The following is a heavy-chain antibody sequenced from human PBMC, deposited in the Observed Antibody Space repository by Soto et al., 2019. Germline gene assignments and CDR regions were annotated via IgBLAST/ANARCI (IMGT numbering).Heavy chain of an antibody. CDR2: ISYDGSNK. V-gene: IGHV3-30*18. CDR3: AKDHAGTTRALDY. J-gene: IGHJ4*02. CDR1: GFTFSSYG. D-gene: IGHD1-7*01. Sequence: QVQLVESGGGVVQPGRSLRLSCAASGFTFSSYGMHWVRQAPGKRLEWVAVISYDGSNKYYADSVKGRFTISRDNSKNTLYLQMNSLRAEDTAVYYCAKDHAGTTRALDYWGQGTLVTVSS.